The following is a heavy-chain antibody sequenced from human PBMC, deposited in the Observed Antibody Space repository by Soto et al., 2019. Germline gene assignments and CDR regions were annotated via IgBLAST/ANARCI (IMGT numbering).Heavy chain of an antibody. D-gene: IGHD3-16*01. J-gene: IGHJ4*02. CDR3: AKDFGYFDY. V-gene: IGHV3-9*01. CDR1: GFTFDDYA. CDR2: ISWNSGSI. Sequence: EVQLVESGGGLVQPGRSLRLSCAAPGFTFDDYAMHWVRQAPGKGLEWVSGISWNSGSIGYADSVKGRFTISRDNAKNSLYLQMNSLRAEDTALYYCAKDFGYFDYWGQGTLVTVSS.